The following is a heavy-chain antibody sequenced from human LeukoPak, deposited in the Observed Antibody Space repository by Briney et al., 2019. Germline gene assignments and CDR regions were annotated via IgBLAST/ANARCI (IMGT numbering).Heavy chain of an antibody. CDR2: IVVGSGNT. J-gene: IGHJ3*02. Sequence: SVKVSCKASGFTFTTSAVQWVRQARGQRLEWVGRIVVGSGNTDHAQKFQGRLTITRDISTSTAYMELSSLTSDDTAVYYCAAVPNANAWYWDDAFDIWGQGTMVTVSS. CDR3: AAVPNANAWYWDDAFDI. V-gene: IGHV1-58*01. D-gene: IGHD2-8*02. CDR1: GFTFTTSA.